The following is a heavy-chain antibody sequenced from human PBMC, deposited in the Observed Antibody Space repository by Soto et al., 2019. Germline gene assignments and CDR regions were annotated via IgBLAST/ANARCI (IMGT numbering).Heavy chain of an antibody. V-gene: IGHV1-3*01. CDR3: VRRHVSATGIDWFDP. J-gene: IGHJ5*02. CDR2: INAANGDT. CDR1: GYTFTSYG. D-gene: IGHD6-13*01. Sequence: ASVKVSCKSSGYTFTSYGIHWVRQAPGQRLEWMGWINAANGDTKYSPKFQGRVTITRDTSASTAYMELSSLRSEDTAVYYCVRRHVSATGIDWFDPWGQGTLVTVSS.